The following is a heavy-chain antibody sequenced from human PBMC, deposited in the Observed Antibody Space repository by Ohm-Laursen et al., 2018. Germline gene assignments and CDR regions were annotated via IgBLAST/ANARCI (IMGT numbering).Heavy chain of an antibody. CDR2: IYYSGST. CDR3: ARGFSYYYYGMDV. J-gene: IGHJ6*02. Sequence: TLSLTCPVSGGSISSYYWSWIRQPPGKGLEWIGYIYYSGSTNYNPSLKSRVTISVDTSKNQFSLKLSSVTAADTAVYYCARGFSYYYYGMDVWGQGTTVTVSS. V-gene: IGHV4-59*01. CDR1: GGSISSYY.